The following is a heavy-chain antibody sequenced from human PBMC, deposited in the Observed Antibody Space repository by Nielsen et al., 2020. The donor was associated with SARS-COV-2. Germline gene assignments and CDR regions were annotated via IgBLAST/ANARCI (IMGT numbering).Heavy chain of an antibody. D-gene: IGHD6-19*01. V-gene: IGHV4-59*01. J-gene: IGHJ4*02. CDR3: ARVSNSGWIFDF. CDR1: GGSISNYY. CDR2: IYYTGST. Sequence: SETLSLTCSVSGGSISNYYWSWIRQPPGKGLEWIGYIYYTGSTNYNLSLKSRVTISVDKSKNQFSLKLSSVTAADTAVYYCARVSNSGWIFDFWGQGIRITASS.